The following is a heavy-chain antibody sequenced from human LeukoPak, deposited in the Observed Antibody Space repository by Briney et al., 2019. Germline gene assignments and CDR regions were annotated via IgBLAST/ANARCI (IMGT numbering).Heavy chain of an antibody. CDR2: INHSGST. CDR3: AREGFQYSSSWYKYFVLDY. CDR1: GGSFSGYY. V-gene: IGHV4-34*01. J-gene: IGHJ4*02. Sequence: SETLSLTCAVYGGSFSGYYWSWIRQPPGKGLEWIGEINHSGSTNYNPSLKSRVTISVDMSKNQFSLKLSSVTAADTAVYYCAREGFQYSSSWYKYFVLDYWGQGTLVTVSS. D-gene: IGHD6-13*01.